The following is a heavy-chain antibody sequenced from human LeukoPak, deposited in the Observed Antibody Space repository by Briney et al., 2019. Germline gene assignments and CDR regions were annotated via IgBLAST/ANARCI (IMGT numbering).Heavy chain of an antibody. D-gene: IGHD3-22*01. CDR3: ARDLDGSGYYPDY. V-gene: IGHV1-18*01. CDR1: GYAFSFYG. CDR2: ISVNNGNT. Sequence: ASVKVSCKASGYAFSFYGINWVRQAPGQGLEWMGFISVNNGNTHYAEKFQGRVTMTRDTSTNTVYVELSSLISEDTAVYYCARDLDGSGYYPDYWGQGTLVTVSS. J-gene: IGHJ4*02.